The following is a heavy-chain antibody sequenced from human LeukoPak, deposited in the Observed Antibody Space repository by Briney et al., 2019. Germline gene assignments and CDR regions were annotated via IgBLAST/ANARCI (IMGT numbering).Heavy chain of an antibody. V-gene: IGHV5-51*01. J-gene: IGHJ5*02. Sequence: GESLKISCKGSGYSFTSYWIGWVRQMPGKGLEWMGIIYSGDSDTRYSPSFRGQVTISADKSISTAYLQWSSLKASDTAMYYCARVLVVPAATAGNWFDPWGQGTLVTVSS. CDR1: GYSFTSYW. D-gene: IGHD2-2*01. CDR3: ARVLVVPAATAGNWFDP. CDR2: IYSGDSDT.